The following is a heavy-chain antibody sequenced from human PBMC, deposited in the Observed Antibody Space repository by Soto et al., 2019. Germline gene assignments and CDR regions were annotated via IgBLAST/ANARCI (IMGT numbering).Heavy chain of an antibody. D-gene: IGHD2-15*01. CDR3: ARRYGGTFDY. CDR1: GGSISSYY. CDR2: IYYSGST. J-gene: IGHJ4*02. Sequence: QVQLQESGPGLVKPSETLSLTCTVSGGSISSYYWSWIRQPPGKGLEWIGYIYYSGSTNYNPSLXXRXTXPVDTSKNQFSLKLSSVTAADTAVYYCARRYGGTFDYWAREPWSPSPQ. V-gene: IGHV4-59*08.